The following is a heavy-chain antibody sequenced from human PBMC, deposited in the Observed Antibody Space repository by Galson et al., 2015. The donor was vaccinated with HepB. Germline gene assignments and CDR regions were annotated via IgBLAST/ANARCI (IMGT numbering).Heavy chain of an antibody. CDR1: GGSIRNANYY. CDR3: ARELVGADAFDI. J-gene: IGHJ3*02. CDR2: IYYNGST. V-gene: IGHV4-39*01. D-gene: IGHD1-26*01. Sequence: LSLTCTVSGGSIRNANYYWGWIRQPPKKGLEWIGNIYYNGSTYYNPSLRSRVIISVDMSKNQFSLKVSSVTAADTAVYHCARELVGADAFDIWGQGTMVTVSS.